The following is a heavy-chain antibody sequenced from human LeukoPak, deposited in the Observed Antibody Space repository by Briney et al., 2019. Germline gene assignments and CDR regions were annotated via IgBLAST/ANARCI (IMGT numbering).Heavy chain of an antibody. CDR2: IYSSGST. CDR3: ARGYYDSSGYYYSPLYAFDI. V-gene: IGHV3-66*01. J-gene: IGHJ3*02. D-gene: IGHD3-22*01. CDR1: GFTVSSNY. Sequence: GGSLRLSCAASGFTVSSNYMSWVRQAPGKGLEWVSVIYSSGSTYYADSVKGRFTISRDNSKNTLYLQMNSLRAEDTAVYYCARGYYDSSGYYYSPLYAFDIWGQGTMVTVSS.